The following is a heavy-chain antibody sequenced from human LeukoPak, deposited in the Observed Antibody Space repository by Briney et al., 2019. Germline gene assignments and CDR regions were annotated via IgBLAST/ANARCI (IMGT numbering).Heavy chain of an antibody. V-gene: IGHV4-4*07. CDR2: IYTSGST. CDR3: ARKRKGAYEFDY. D-gene: IGHD3-3*01. Sequence: SETLSLTCTVAGGSMSSYFWSWIRQPAGKGLEWIGRIYTSGSTDYNPSLMSRVTMSVDTSNNQFSLKLSSVTAADTAVYYCARKRKGAYEFDYWGQGTLVTVSS. CDR1: GGSMSSYF. J-gene: IGHJ4*02.